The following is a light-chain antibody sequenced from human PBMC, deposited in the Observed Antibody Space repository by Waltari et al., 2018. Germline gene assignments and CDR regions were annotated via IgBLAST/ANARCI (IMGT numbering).Light chain of an antibody. Sequence: QSVLTQPPSASGTPGQRVTISCSGRSSNIGSNYVYWYQHVPGAAPKLLIYRNNQRPSGVPDRFSGSKSGTSASLAISGLRSEDGADYYCAAWDDSLSRWLLGGGTKLTVL. V-gene: IGLV1-47*01. CDR2: RNN. CDR1: SSNIGSNY. J-gene: IGLJ3*02. CDR3: AAWDDSLSRWL.